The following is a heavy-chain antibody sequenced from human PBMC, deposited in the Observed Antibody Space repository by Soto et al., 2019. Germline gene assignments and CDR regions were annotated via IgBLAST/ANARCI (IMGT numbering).Heavy chain of an antibody. Sequence: GESLKISCNGSGYTFTSSWISWVRQMPGRGLEWMGKIDPRDSYTKYSPSFQDHVTISADKSISTAYLQWSSLKASDTAMYFCARPGYSSGGSAFEIWGQGTVVTVSS. J-gene: IGHJ3*02. CDR3: ARPGYSSGGSAFEI. V-gene: IGHV5-10-1*01. D-gene: IGHD6-19*01. CDR2: IDPRDSYT. CDR1: GYTFTSSW.